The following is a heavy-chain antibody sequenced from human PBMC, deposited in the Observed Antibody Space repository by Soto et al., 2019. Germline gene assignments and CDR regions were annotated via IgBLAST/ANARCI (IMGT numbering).Heavy chain of an antibody. CDR3: ARENYDSSGFFLDY. J-gene: IGHJ4*02. Sequence: GGSLSLSCAASGFTFSNYEINWVRQAPGKGLEWVSYISSTGSNIYYADSVKGRFTISRDNTKNSLYLQMNSLRAEDTAVYYCARENYDSSGFFLDYWGQGTLVTVSS. CDR2: ISSTGSNI. D-gene: IGHD3-22*01. CDR1: GFTFSNYE. V-gene: IGHV3-48*03.